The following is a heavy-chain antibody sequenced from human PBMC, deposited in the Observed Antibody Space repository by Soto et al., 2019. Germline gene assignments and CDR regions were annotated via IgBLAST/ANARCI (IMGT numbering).Heavy chain of an antibody. CDR2: IYYSGST. J-gene: IGHJ2*01. CDR3: ARATTVTTSRYFDL. D-gene: IGHD4-17*01. V-gene: IGHV4-31*03. CDR1: GGSISSGGYY. Sequence: QVQLQESGPGLVKPSQTLSLTCTVSGGSISSGGYYWSWIRQHPGKGLEWIGYIYYSGSTYYNPSLKSRVTIAVDTSKNQYSLKLSSVTAADTAVYYCARATTVTTSRYFDLWGRGTLVTVSS.